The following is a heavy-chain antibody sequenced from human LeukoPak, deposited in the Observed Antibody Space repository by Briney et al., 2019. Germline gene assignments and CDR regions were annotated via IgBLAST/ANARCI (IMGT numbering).Heavy chain of an antibody. V-gene: IGHV4-59*01. Sequence: SETLSLTCTVSGGSISSYYWSWIRQPPGKGLEWIGYVYYSGSTNYNPSLKSRVTISVDTSKNQFSLKLSSVTAADTAVYYCARARHYYDSSGYYPYFDYWGQGTLVTVSS. J-gene: IGHJ4*02. CDR2: VYYSGST. CDR1: GGSISSYY. D-gene: IGHD3-22*01. CDR3: ARARHYYDSSGYYPYFDY.